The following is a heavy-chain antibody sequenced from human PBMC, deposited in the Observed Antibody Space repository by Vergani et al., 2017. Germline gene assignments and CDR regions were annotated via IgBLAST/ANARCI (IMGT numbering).Heavy chain of an antibody. J-gene: IGHJ6*03. CDR3: ARDKRTYSNYEKVYYYYYMDV. Sequence: QVQLVQSGAEVKKPGSSVKVSCKASGGTFSSYAISWVRQAPGQGLEWMGGIIPIFGNANYAQKFQGRVTITADESTSTAYMELSSLRSEDTAVYYCARDKRTYSNYEKVYYYYYMDVWGKGTTVTVSS. CDR1: GGTFSSYA. D-gene: IGHD4-11*01. CDR2: IIPIFGNA. V-gene: IGHV1-69*01.